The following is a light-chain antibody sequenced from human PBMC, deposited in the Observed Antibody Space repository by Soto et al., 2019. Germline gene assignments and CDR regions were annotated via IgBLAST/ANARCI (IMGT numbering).Light chain of an antibody. J-gene: IGLJ1*01. Sequence: QSALTQPRSVSGSPGQSVTISCTGTSGDVGGYNYVSLYQQHPGKAPKVMIFDVTKRPSGVPDRFSGSKSGNTASLTISGLQAEDEADYYCCSYAGSVYVFGTGTKVTVL. CDR1: SGDVGGYNY. CDR3: CSYAGSVYV. CDR2: DVT. V-gene: IGLV2-11*01.